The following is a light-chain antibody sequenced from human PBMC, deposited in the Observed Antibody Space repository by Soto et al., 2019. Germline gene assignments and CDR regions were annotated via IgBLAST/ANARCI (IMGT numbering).Light chain of an antibody. CDR1: SSEVGGYNY. Sequence: QSVLTQPRSVSGSPGQSVTISCTGTSSEVGGYNYVSWYQHHPGKAPKLMIYDVSERPSGVPDRFSGSKSGNTASLTISGLQAEDEADYYCCSYGGSYALYVFGTGTKLTVL. V-gene: IGLV2-11*01. J-gene: IGLJ1*01. CDR3: CSYGGSYALYV. CDR2: DVS.